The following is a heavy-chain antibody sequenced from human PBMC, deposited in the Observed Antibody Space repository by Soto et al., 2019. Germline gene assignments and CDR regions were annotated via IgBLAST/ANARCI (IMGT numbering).Heavy chain of an antibody. CDR3: ARDILTGYYSFDY. J-gene: IGHJ4*02. Sequence: GGSLRLSCAASGFTFSSYAMHWVRQAPGKGLERVAVISYEGSNKYCADSVKGRFTISRDNSKNTLYLQMNSLRAEDTAVYYCARDILTGYYSFDYWGQGTLVTVSS. CDR1: GFTFSSYA. V-gene: IGHV3-30-3*01. D-gene: IGHD3-9*01. CDR2: ISYEGSNK.